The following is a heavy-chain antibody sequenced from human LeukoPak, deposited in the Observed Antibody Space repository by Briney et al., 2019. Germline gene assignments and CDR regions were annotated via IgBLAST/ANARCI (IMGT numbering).Heavy chain of an antibody. Sequence: GGALRLSCAASGFTFSSSGMSWVRQAPGKGLEWVSTISGSGSTTYYADSVKGRFTVSRDNSKNTLYLQMNSLRAEDTALYYCAKRAPYYFDYWGQGTLVPV. CDR1: GFTFSSSG. V-gene: IGHV3-23*01. CDR3: AKRAPYYFDY. CDR2: ISGSGSTT. J-gene: IGHJ4*02.